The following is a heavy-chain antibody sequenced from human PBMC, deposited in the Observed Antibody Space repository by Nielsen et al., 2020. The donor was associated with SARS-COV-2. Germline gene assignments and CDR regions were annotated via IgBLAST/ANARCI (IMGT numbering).Heavy chain of an antibody. CDR1: GFTFSDYY. J-gene: IGHJ2*01. CDR3: ARVAGKPPVSYSYFDL. V-gene: IGHV3-11*05. CDR2: MSGSSSYI. Sequence: GESLKISCAGSGFTFSDYYMSWIRQAPGKGLEWVAQMSGSSSYIHYADSVKGRYTISKDSAKNSLYLQMNSLRAEDTAVYYCARVAGKPPVSYSYFDLWGRGTLVTVSS. D-gene: IGHD6-19*01.